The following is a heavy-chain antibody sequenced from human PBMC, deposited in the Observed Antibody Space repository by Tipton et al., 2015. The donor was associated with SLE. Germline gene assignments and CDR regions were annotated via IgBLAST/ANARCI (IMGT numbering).Heavy chain of an antibody. CDR1: GYTFTGYY. D-gene: IGHD3-10*01. CDR3: ARDQMRYYGSGSYDY. Sequence: QSGPEVKKPGASVKVSCKASGYTFTGYYMHWVRQAPGQGLEWMGRINPNSGGTNYAQKFQGRVTMTRDTSISTAYMELSRLRSDDTAVYYCARDQMRYYGSGSYDYWGQGTLVTVSS. V-gene: IGHV1-2*06. CDR2: INPNSGGT. J-gene: IGHJ4*02.